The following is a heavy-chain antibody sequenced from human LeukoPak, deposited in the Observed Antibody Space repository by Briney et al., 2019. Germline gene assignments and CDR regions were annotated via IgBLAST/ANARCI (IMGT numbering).Heavy chain of an antibody. D-gene: IGHD3-10*01. J-gene: IGHJ4*02. CDR3: ARETPYGSGSYPFDY. V-gene: IGHV4-59*01. Sequence: PSETLSLTCTVSGGSMSSYYWSWIRQPPGKGLEWIGYIFSSGSTNYNPSLKSRVTISVDTSKKQFSLKLSSVTAADTAVYYCARETPYGSGSYPFDYWGQGILVTVSS. CDR2: IFSSGST. CDR1: GGSMSSYY.